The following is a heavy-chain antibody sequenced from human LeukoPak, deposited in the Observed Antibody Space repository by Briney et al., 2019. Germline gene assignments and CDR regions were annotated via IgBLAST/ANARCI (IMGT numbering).Heavy chain of an antibody. CDR1: GGSISSSGYY. D-gene: IGHD5-18*01. Sequence: PSETLSLTCTVSGGSISSSGYYWVWIRQPPGKGLEWIGSIYYSGTTHYNPSLESRVTISVDTSKNQFSLKLASVTAADTAIYYCAKGAGGFSYYNWFDPWGQGTLVTVSS. CDR3: AKGAGGFSYYNWFDP. V-gene: IGHV4-39*07. CDR2: IYYSGTT. J-gene: IGHJ5*02.